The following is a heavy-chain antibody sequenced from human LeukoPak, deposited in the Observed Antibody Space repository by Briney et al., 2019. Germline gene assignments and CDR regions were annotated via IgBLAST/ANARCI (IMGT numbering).Heavy chain of an antibody. CDR3: AKDFSYGGINNYFYMDV. CDR2: ISYDGSTK. CDR1: GFTFSTYG. J-gene: IGHJ6*03. D-gene: IGHD2-15*01. V-gene: IGHV3-30*18. Sequence: GGSLRLSCTASGFTFSTYGMHWVRQAPGKGLEWVTLISYDGSTKYYSDSVKGRFTLSRDNSKNMLYLQMNSLRAEDTAMYHCAKDFSYGGINNYFYMDVWGKGTTVIISS.